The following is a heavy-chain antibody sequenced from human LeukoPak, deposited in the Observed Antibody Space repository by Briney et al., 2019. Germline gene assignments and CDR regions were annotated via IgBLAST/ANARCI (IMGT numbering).Heavy chain of an antibody. D-gene: IGHD2/OR15-2a*01. V-gene: IGHV4-31*03. J-gene: IGHJ6*02. CDR3: ARLFFYNGMDV. Sequence: SETLSLTCTVSGGSTASSSHYWSWIRQHPGKGREWIGSIYYSGSTYYNPSLKSRVTMSVDTSKNQFSLKLSSVTAADTAVYYCARLFFYNGMDVWGQGTTVTVSS. CDR1: GGSTASSSHY. CDR2: IYYSGST.